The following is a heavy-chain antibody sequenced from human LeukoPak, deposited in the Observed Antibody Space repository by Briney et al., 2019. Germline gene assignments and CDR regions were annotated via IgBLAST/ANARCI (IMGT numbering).Heavy chain of an antibody. Sequence: QSGGSLRLSCAASGFTFSSYAMSWVRQAPGKGLEWVSAISGSGGSTYYADSVKGRFTISRDNSKNTLYLQMNSLRAEDTAVYYCARDGSKSSGWHWGYYYYGMDVWGQGTTVTVSS. D-gene: IGHD6-19*01. CDR3: ARDGSKSSGWHWGYYYYGMDV. CDR1: GFTFSSYA. V-gene: IGHV3-23*01. J-gene: IGHJ6*02. CDR2: ISGSGGST.